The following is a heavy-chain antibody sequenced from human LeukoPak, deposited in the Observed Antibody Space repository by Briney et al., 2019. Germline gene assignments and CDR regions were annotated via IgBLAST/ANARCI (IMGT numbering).Heavy chain of an antibody. D-gene: IGHD1-1*01. Sequence: GGSLGLSCVASGIIFGHYDMHWVRQSTGQGLEWVSAIGAGGDTYHTDSVKGRFTISRDNAKSSLFLQMNSLRTEDTAVYYCATTRGFDYWGQGTLVTVSS. J-gene: IGHJ4*02. CDR1: GIIFGHYD. CDR3: ATTRGFDY. CDR2: IGAGGDT. V-gene: IGHV3-13*01.